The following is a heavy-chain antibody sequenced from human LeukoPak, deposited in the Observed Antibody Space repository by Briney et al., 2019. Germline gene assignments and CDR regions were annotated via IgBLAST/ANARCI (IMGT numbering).Heavy chain of an antibody. CDR3: ARRRVGATWKHDAFDI. Sequence: SETLSLTCTVSGGSISSSSYYWGWIRQPPGKGLEWIGSIYYSGSTYYNPSLKSRVTISVDTSKNQFSLKLSSVTAADTAVYYCARRRVGATWKHDAFDIWGQGTMVTVSS. D-gene: IGHD1-26*01. CDR2: IYYSGST. J-gene: IGHJ3*02. CDR1: GGSISSSSYY. V-gene: IGHV4-39*01.